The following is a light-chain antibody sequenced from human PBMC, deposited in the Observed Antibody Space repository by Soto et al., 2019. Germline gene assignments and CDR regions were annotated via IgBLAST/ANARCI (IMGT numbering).Light chain of an antibody. CDR1: QSVNGN. Sequence: EIVMTQFPATLSVSPGERATLSCRASQSVNGNLAWYHQKPGQPPRLLIYGASTRAPGIPARFNGSGSGTDFTLTISSLQPEDSAVYFCQQYGSWPLTFGQGTRVEIK. CDR2: GAS. J-gene: IGKJ1*01. CDR3: QQYGSWPLT. V-gene: IGKV3-15*01.